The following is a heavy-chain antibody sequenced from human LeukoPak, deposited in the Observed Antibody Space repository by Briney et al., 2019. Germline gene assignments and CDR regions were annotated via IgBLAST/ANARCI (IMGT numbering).Heavy chain of an antibody. Sequence: GGSLRLSWVASGFTLSNAWMSWDRPAPGKGLEWVSGISGSGGSTYYAESVKGRFTISRDNSKNTLYLQMNSLRAEDTAVYYCTKGTTVAHYYFDYWGQGTLVTVSS. CDR1: GFTLSNAW. CDR2: ISGSGGST. J-gene: IGHJ4*02. CDR3: TKGTTVAHYYFDY. D-gene: IGHD4-23*01. V-gene: IGHV3-23*01.